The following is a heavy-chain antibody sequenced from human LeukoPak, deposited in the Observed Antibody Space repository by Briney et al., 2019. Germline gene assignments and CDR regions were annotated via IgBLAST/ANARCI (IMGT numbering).Heavy chain of an antibody. CDR1: GGSISSGGYY. J-gene: IGHJ4*02. CDR3: ASHLGFKTQLDY. D-gene: IGHD7-27*01. V-gene: IGHV4-31*03. Sequence: SETLSLTCTVSGGSISSGGYYWSWIRQHPGMGLEWIGYIYYSGSTYYNPSLKSRVTISVDTSKNQFSLKLSSVTAADTAVYYCASHLGFKTQLDYWAQGTLVTVSS. CDR2: IYYSGST.